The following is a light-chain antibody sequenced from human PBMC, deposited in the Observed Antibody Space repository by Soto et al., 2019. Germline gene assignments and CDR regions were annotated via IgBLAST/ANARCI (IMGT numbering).Light chain of an antibody. Sequence: DIQMNQSPSSLSASVGDRVTITCRASQSINSYLNWYQQKPGKAPKLLIYAASSLQSGVPSRFSSSGSGTDFTLTISSLQPEDFATYYCQQSYITLFTFGPWSKVDIK. J-gene: IGKJ3*01. V-gene: IGKV1-39*01. CDR1: QSINSY. CDR3: QQSYITLFT. CDR2: AAS.